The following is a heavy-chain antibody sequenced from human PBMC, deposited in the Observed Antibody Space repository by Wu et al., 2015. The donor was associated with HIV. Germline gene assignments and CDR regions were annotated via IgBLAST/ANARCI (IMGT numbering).Heavy chain of an antibody. D-gene: IGHD6-19*01. Sequence: QAQLVQFGAEVKKPGSSVKVTCKASGDGFTSYAVSWVRQAPGQGLEWMGGINPLFGTTRHAQKFQDRVTVTTDEAKTIVYLELSSLGSEDTAVYYCARNTDSVATSLYSLGVWGQGTTVTVSS. CDR1: GDGFTSYA. CDR3: ARNTDSVATSLYSLGV. V-gene: IGHV1-69*05. CDR2: INPLFGTT. J-gene: IGHJ6*02.